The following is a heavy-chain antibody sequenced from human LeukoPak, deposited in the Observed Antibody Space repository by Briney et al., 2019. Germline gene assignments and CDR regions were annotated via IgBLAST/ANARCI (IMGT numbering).Heavy chain of an antibody. Sequence: VASVKVSCKASGGTFSSYAISWVRQAPGQGLEWMGRIIPILGIANYAQKFQGRVTITADKSTSTAYMELSSLRSEDTAVYYCARDNHAVGYYYYGMDVWGQGTTVTVSS. CDR3: ARDNHAVGYYYYGMDV. D-gene: IGHD1-14*01. CDR2: IIPILGIA. J-gene: IGHJ6*02. CDR1: GGTFSSYA. V-gene: IGHV1-69*04.